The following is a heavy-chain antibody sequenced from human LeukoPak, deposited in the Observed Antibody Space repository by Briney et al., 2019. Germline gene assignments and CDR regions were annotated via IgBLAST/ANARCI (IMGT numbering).Heavy chain of an antibody. CDR1: FGSISSYY. D-gene: IGHD3-10*01. V-gene: IGHV4-59*08. Sequence: SETLSLTCTVSFGSISSYYWSWIRQPPGKGLDWIGSISDSGRTYYNPSLKSRVTVSVDTSKNQFSLNLSSVTAADTAVYYCARQFGSGLWYFDLWGRGTLVTVSS. CDR3: ARQFGSGLWYFDL. J-gene: IGHJ2*01. CDR2: ISDSGRT.